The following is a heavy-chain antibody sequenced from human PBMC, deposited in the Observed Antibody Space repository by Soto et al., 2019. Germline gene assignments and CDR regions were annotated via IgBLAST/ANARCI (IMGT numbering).Heavy chain of an antibody. CDR2: IYYSGST. CDR1: GGSISSSSYY. Sequence: QLQLQESGPGLVKPSETLSLTCTVSGGSISSSSYYWGWIRQPPGKGLEWIGSIYYSGSTYYNPSLKSRVTFSGDPSKNRFSLKLSSVTAADTAVYYCARHKTRVRWFDPWGQGTLVTVSS. D-gene: IGHD3-10*01. CDR3: ARHKTRVRWFDP. J-gene: IGHJ5*02. V-gene: IGHV4-39*01.